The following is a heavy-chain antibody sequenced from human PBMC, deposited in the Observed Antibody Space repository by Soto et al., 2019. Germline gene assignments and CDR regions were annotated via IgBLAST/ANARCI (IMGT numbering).Heavy chain of an antibody. CDR3: SRSRYAKGTPEF. V-gene: IGHV2-5*01. J-gene: IGHJ4*02. D-gene: IGHD3-3*01. Sequence: SGPTLVNPTQTLTLTCTFSGFSLNIPGASMGWIRQPPGKPLEWLALISWNNDKQFSPSLKTRLAITKDTSRNQVVLTITNMDPVDTATYFCSRSRYAKGTPEFWGQGTRVTVSS. CDR1: GFSLNIPGAS. CDR2: ISWNNDK.